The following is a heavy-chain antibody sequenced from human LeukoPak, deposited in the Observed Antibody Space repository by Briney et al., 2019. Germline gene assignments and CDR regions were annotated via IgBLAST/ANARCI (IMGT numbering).Heavy chain of an antibody. V-gene: IGHV1-2*02. CDR3: ATEPYYYDSSGYHAFDY. D-gene: IGHD3-22*01. CDR2: INPNSGGT. Sequence: GASVKVSCKASGYTFTGYYMHWVRQAPGQGLEWMGWINPNSGGTNYAQKFQGRVTMTRDTSISTAYMELSRLRSDDTAVYYCATEPYYYDSSGYHAFDYWGQGTLVTVSS. CDR1: GYTFTGYY. J-gene: IGHJ4*02.